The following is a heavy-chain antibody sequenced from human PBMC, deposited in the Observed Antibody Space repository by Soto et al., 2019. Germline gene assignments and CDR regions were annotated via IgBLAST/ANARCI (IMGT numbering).Heavy chain of an antibody. D-gene: IGHD4-17*01. CDR1: GGSISSYY. Sequence: PSETLSLTCTVSGGSISSYYWSWIRQPPGKGLEWIGYIYYSGSTNYNPSLKSRVTISVDTSKNQFSLKLSSVTAADTAVYYCASPKTHDYGDYRVDYGGQGTLVTVPS. V-gene: IGHV4-59*08. CDR3: ASPKTHDYGDYRVDY. J-gene: IGHJ4*02. CDR2: IYYSGST.